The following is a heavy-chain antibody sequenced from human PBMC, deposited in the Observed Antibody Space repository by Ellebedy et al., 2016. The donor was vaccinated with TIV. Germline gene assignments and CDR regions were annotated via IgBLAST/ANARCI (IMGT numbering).Heavy chain of an antibody. CDR2: INAGNGNT. Sequence: ASVKVSCKASGYTFTSYYMHWVRQAPGQRLEWMGWINAGNGNTKYSQKFQGRVTITRDTSASTAYMELSSLRSENTAVYYCARDLPDYDYVWGSYRPHLTTRNDAFDIWGQGTMVTVSS. V-gene: IGHV1-3*01. D-gene: IGHD3-16*02. CDR1: GYTFTSYY. CDR3: ARDLPDYDYVWGSYRPHLTTRNDAFDI. J-gene: IGHJ3*02.